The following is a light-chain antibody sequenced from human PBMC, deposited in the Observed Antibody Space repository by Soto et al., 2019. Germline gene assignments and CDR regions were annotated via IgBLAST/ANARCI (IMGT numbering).Light chain of an antibody. V-gene: IGLV2-14*03. J-gene: IGLJ2*01. CDR2: DVT. CDR1: SSDIGGYND. CDR3: SSYVASSTL. Sequence: QSALTQPASVSGSPGQSITISCTGSSSDIGGYNDVSWYQQHPCKDPKLLIYDVTYRPSGISDRFSGSKSGNTASLTISGLQPDDEADYYCSSYVASSTLFGGGTKLTVL.